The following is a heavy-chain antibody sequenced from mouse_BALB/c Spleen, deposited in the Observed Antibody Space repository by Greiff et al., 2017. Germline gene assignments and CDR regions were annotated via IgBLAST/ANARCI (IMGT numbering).Heavy chain of an antibody. CDR3: ARDYGRTGFFDY. Sequence: QVQLQQPGAELVKPGTSVKLSCKASGYNFTSYWINWVKLRPGQGLEWIGDIYPGGGYTNYNEKFKGKATLTADTSSSTAYMQLSSLTSEDSAIYYCARDYGRTGFFDYWGQGTTLTVSS. CDR2: IYPGGGYT. J-gene: IGHJ2*01. V-gene: IGHV1-55*01. D-gene: IGHD1-1*01. CDR1: GYNFTSYW.